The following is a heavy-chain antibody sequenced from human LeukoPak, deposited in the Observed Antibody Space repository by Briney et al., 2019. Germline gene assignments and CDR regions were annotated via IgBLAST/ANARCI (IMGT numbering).Heavy chain of an antibody. D-gene: IGHD2-15*01. Sequence: SETLSLTCAVYGGSFSGYYWSWIRQPPGKGLEWIGKINHSGSTNYNPSLKSRVTISVDTSKNQFSLKLSSVTAADTAVYYCAKDLGCSGGSCYSGLGGIDPWGQGTLVTVSS. CDR2: INHSGST. CDR1: GGSFSGYY. V-gene: IGHV4-34*01. CDR3: AKDLGCSGGSCYSGLGGIDP. J-gene: IGHJ5*02.